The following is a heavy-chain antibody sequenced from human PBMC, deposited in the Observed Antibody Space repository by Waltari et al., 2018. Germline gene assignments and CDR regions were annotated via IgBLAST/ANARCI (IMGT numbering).Heavy chain of an antibody. Sequence: EIQLVESGGGLLAPGGSLRLSWAASGGRGDHAWMSWVRQAPGKGLEWVGRIRSKTDGGTIDYGAPVKGRFTISRDDSKNIVYLQLERLKSEDSGVYYCTIPSGTYDDYWGQGTLVTVSS. CDR1: GGRGDHAW. V-gene: IGHV3-15*01. CDR3: TIPSGTYDDY. J-gene: IGHJ4*02. D-gene: IGHD1-26*01. CDR2: IRSKTDGGTI.